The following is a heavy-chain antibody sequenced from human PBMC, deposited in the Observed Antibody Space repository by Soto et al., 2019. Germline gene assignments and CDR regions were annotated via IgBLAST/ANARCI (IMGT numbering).Heavy chain of an antibody. Sequence: SETLSLTCAVSGYSISSGYYWGWIRQPPGKGLEWIGSIYHSGSTYYNPSLKSQVTISVDTSKNQFSLKLSSVTAADTAVYYCARKAPLTTVTTENPPAFDLWGQGTMVTVSS. CDR2: IYHSGST. V-gene: IGHV4-38-2*01. CDR1: GYSISSGYY. D-gene: IGHD4-17*01. CDR3: ARKAPLTTVTTENPPAFDL. J-gene: IGHJ3*01.